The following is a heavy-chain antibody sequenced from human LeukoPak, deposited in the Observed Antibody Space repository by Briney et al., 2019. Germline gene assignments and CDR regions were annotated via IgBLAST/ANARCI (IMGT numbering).Heavy chain of an antibody. CDR3: ARAGVGANVWMDS. V-gene: IGHV1-8*01. Sequence: ASVKVSCKASGYTFTSYDINWVRQATGQGLEWMGWMKPNSGDTGYAQKFQRRVTMTRNTSISTAYLELSSLTSDDTAMFYCARAGVGANVWMDSWGQGTLVTVSS. D-gene: IGHD1-26*01. CDR1: GYTFTSYD. J-gene: IGHJ5*01. CDR2: MKPNSGDT.